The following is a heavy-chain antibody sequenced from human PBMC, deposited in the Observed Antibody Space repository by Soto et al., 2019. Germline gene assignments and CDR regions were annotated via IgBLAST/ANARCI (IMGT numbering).Heavy chain of an antibody. CDR3: AKDDGRWYLDL. V-gene: IGHV3-30*18. D-gene: IGHD4-17*01. CDR1: GFTFSSYG. Sequence: VQLVESGGGVVQPGRSLRLSCAVSGFTFSSYGMHWVRQAPGKGLQWVAVISYDGSNIYYADSVKGRFTVSRDNSRNTLYLQMRSLRTEDSALYYCAKDDGRWYLDLWGRGTLVTVSS. CDR2: ISYDGSNI. J-gene: IGHJ2*01.